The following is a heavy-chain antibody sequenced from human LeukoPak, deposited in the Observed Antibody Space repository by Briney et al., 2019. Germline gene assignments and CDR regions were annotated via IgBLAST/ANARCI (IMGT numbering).Heavy chain of an antibody. Sequence: ASVKVSCKASGYTFTGYYMHWVRQAPGQRLEWMGWINAGNGNTKYSQKFQGRVTITRDTSASTAYMELSSLRSEDTAVYYCARAYYGSGSPTRFDIWGQGAMVTVSS. CDR1: GYTFTGYY. J-gene: IGHJ3*02. CDR2: INAGNGNT. CDR3: ARAYYGSGSPTRFDI. V-gene: IGHV1-3*01. D-gene: IGHD3-10*01.